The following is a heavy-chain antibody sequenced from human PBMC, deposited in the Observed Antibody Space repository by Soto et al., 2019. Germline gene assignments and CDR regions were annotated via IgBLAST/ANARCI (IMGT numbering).Heavy chain of an antibody. Sequence: GGSLRLSCAASGFTFSSYAMTWVRQAPGKGLEWVSGISGSGGRTYYIDSVKGRFTISRDKSKNTLYLQMNSLRAEDTAVYYCAKGTTEYNYGTFQYYYGMDVWGQGTTVTVSS. CDR2: ISGSGGRT. CDR1: GFTFSSYA. V-gene: IGHV3-23*01. J-gene: IGHJ6*02. D-gene: IGHD5-18*01. CDR3: AKGTTEYNYGTFQYYYGMDV.